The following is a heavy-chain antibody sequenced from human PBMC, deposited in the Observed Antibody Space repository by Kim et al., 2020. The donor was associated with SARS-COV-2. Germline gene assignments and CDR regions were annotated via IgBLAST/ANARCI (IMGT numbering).Heavy chain of an antibody. CDR3: TRLSAAYGDYGN. Sequence: GGSLRLSCAASGFTFSGSAMHWVRQASGKGLEWVGRIRSKANSYATAYAASVKGRFTISRDDSKNTAYLQMNSLKTEDTAVYYCTRLSAAYGDYGNWGQGTLVTVSS. D-gene: IGHD4-17*01. V-gene: IGHV3-73*01. CDR2: IRSKANSYAT. CDR1: GFTFSGSA. J-gene: IGHJ4*02.